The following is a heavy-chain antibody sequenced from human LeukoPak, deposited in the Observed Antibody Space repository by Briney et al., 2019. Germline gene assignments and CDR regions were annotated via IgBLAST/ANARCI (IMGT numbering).Heavy chain of an antibody. Sequence: GGSLRLSCAASGFTFSSYWMHWVRQAPGKGLVWVSRINSDGSSTSYADSVKGRFTISRDNAKNTLYLQMNSLRAEDTAAYYCASQYCSGGSCYFLVDYWGQGTLVTVSS. J-gene: IGHJ4*02. CDR2: INSDGSST. CDR1: GFTFSSYW. CDR3: ASQYCSGGSCYFLVDY. V-gene: IGHV3-74*01. D-gene: IGHD2-15*01.